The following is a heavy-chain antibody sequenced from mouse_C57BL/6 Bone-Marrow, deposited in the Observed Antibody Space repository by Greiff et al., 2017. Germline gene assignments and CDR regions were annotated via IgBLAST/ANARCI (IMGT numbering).Heavy chain of an antibody. V-gene: IGHV1-72*01. CDR2: IDPNSGGT. D-gene: IGHD1-1*01. CDR3: ARWRITTVVEEDYFDY. CDR1: GYTFTSYW. Sequence: VQLQQPGAELVKPGASVKLSCKASGYTFTSYWMHWVKQRPGRGLEWIGRIDPNSGGTKYNEKLKSKATLTVDKPTSTAYMQLSSLTSEDSAVYYCARWRITTVVEEDYFDYWGQGTTLTVSS. J-gene: IGHJ2*01.